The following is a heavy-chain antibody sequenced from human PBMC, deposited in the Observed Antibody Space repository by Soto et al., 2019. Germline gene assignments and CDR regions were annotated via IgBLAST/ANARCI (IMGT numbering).Heavy chain of an antibody. CDR1: GYSFTSYW. CDR2: IYPGDSDT. CDR3: ARHHNWNPGPKDVFSNWFDP. Sequence: PGESLKISCKGSGYSFTSYWIGWVRQMPGKGLEWMGIIYPGDSDTRYSPSFQGQVTISADKSISTAYLQWSSLKASDTAMYYCARHHNWNPGPKDVFSNWFDPWGQGTLVTVSS. J-gene: IGHJ5*02. D-gene: IGHD1-1*01. V-gene: IGHV5-51*01.